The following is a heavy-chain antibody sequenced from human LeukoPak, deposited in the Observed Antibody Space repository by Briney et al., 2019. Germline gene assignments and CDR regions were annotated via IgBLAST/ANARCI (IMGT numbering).Heavy chain of an antibody. CDR2: INPNSGGT. CDR1: GYTFTGYY. D-gene: IGHD2-15*01. V-gene: IGHV1-2*06. Sequence: ASVKVSCKASGYTFTGYYMHWVRQAPGQGLEWMGRINPNSGGTNYAQKFQGRVTMTRDTSIITAYMELNRLRSDNTAVYYCARDLPGREYCNGGSCYNENYWGQGNLVTVSS. CDR3: ARDLPGREYCNGGSCYNENY. J-gene: IGHJ4*02.